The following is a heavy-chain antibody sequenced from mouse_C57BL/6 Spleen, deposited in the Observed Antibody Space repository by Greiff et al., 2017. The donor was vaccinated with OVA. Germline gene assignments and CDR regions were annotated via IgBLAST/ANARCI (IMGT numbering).Heavy chain of an antibody. V-gene: IGHV1-54*01. CDR3: ATTSGSEYYLDD. CDR2: INPGSGGT. D-gene: IGHD3-2*02. CDR1: GYAFTNYL. J-gene: IGHJ2*01. Sequence: QVQLQQSGAELVRPGTSVKVSCKASGYAFTNYLIEWVKQRPGQGLEWIGVINPGSGGTNYNEKFKGKATLTAEQSSSTAYMQLSSLASEDSAVYFCATTSGSEYYLDDWGQGTTLTVSS.